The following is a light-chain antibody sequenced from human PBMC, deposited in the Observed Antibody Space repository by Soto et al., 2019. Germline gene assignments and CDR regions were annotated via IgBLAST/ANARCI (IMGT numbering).Light chain of an antibody. CDR1: SGSVSTSNY. CDR2: STT. J-gene: IGLJ2*01. Sequence: QTVVTQEPSFSVSPGGTVTLTCGLSSGSVSTSNYPSWHQQTPGQAPRTLIYSTTTRSSGVPDRFSGSILGNRAALTITGAQADDVSDYYCVLYMGSGISVFGGGTQLTVL. CDR3: VLYMGSGISV. V-gene: IGLV8-61*01.